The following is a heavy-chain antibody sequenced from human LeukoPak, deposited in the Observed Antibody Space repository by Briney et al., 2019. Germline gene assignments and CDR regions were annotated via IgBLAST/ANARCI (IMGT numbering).Heavy chain of an antibody. CDR3: ARDEGRPTRSGTDY. V-gene: IGHV1-46*01. J-gene: IGHJ4*02. Sequence: ASVKVSCKASGYTFTSYYMHWVRQAPGQGLEWMGIINSSGGSTTYAQKFQGRVSMTRDTSTSTVYMELRSLRSEDTAVYYCARDEGRPTRSGTDYWGQGTLVTVSS. CDR1: GYTFTSYY. CDR2: INSSGGST. D-gene: IGHD1-26*01.